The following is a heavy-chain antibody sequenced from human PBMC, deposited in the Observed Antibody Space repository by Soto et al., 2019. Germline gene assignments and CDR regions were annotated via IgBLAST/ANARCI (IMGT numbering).Heavy chain of an antibody. CDR1: GFTFSDYY. D-gene: IGHD3-10*01. Sequence: GGSLRLSCAASGFTFSDYYMSWIRQAPGKGLEWVSYISSSSSYTNYADSVKGRFTISRDNAKNALYLQMNSLRVEDTAVYYCARDPVTSLVENAFDIWGQGTMVTVSS. J-gene: IGHJ3*02. V-gene: IGHV3-11*06. CDR2: ISSSSSYT. CDR3: ARDPVTSLVENAFDI.